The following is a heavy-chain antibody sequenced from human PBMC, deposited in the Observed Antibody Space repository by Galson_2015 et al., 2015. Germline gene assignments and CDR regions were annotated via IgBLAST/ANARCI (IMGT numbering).Heavy chain of an antibody. CDR3: ARDQGFYDILTGYYRGRYYYYGMDV. J-gene: IGHJ6*02. Sequence: SVKVSCKASGYTFTGYYMHWVRQAPGQGLEWMGWINPNSGGTNYAQKFQGWVTMTRDTSISTAYMELSRLRSDDTAVYYCARDQGFYDILTGYYRGRYYYYGMDVWGQGTTVTVSS. V-gene: IGHV1-2*04. CDR1: GYTFTGYY. CDR2: INPNSGGT. D-gene: IGHD3-9*01.